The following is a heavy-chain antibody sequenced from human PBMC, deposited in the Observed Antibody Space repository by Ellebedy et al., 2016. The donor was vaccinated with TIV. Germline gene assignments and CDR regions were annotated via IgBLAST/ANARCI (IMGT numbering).Heavy chain of an antibody. CDR3: ARDPDAFGDQYFDL. D-gene: IGHD3-10*01. J-gene: IGHJ5*01. V-gene: IGHV3-30*04. Sequence: GESLKISCAASGFNFNSYALHWVRQAPGKGLAWVSLISYHGSDKYYEDSVKGRFTISRDNSKNTLDLQMNNLRTEDTAVYYCARDPDAFGDQYFDLWGQGTLVIVSS. CDR1: GFNFNSYA. CDR2: ISYHGSDK.